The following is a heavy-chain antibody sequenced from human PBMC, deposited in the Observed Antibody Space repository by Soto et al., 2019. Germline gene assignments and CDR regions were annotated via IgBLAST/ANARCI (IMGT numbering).Heavy chain of an antibody. CDR3: ARVGGFGATTIDY. Sequence: QVQLQESGPGLVKPSQTLSLTCTVSGGSISSGDYYWSWIRQPPGKGLEWIGYIYYSGSTYYNPTLKSRDTISLDTSKHQFSQKLSSVTAADTAVYYCARVGGFGATTIDYWGQGTLVTVSS. D-gene: IGHD3-10*01. V-gene: IGHV4-30-4*01. CDR1: GGSISSGDYY. J-gene: IGHJ4*02. CDR2: IYYSGST.